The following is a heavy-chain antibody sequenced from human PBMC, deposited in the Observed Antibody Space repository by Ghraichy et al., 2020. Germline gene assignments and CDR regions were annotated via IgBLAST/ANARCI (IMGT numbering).Heavy chain of an antibody. V-gene: IGHV3-23*01. J-gene: IGHJ3*02. Sequence: GGSLRLSCAASGFTISNYAMSWVRQAPGKGLEWASNISGSRSSTYYADSVKGRFTISRDNSKNTLYLQMNSLRDEDTAVYYCAKDRAQVTIFGVVTYDAFDIWGQGTMVIVSS. CDR3: AKDRAQVTIFGVVTYDAFDI. D-gene: IGHD3-3*01. CDR2: ISGSRSST. CDR1: GFTISNYA.